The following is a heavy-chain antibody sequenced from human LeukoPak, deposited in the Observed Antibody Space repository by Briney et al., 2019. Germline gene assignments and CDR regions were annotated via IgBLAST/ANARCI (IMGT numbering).Heavy chain of an antibody. CDR3: ARDQHYDILTGYTGWYFDL. J-gene: IGHJ2*01. V-gene: IGHV3-7*01. Sequence: GGSLRLSCAASGFAFSSHWMSWVRQAPGGGLEWVANIRENGTDKYYGYSVEGRFTISRDNAKNSLYLQMNSLRAEDTAAYYCARDQHYDILTGYTGWYFDLWGRGTLVTVSS. D-gene: IGHD3-9*01. CDR2: IRENGTDK. CDR1: GFAFSSHW.